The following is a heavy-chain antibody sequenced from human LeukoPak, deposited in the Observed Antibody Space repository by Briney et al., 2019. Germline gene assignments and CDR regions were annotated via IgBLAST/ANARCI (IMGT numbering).Heavy chain of an antibody. CDR3: ARVAEAAAFDS. Sequence: GGSLRLSCAASGFSFSTYSTNWVRQAPGKGLEWVSSIRCNSRYIYYADSVRGRFTISRDNAKNALYLQMNSLKPEDTAVYYCARVAEAAAFDSWGQGTLVTVSS. D-gene: IGHD6-13*01. V-gene: IGHV3-21*06. CDR2: IRCNSRYI. J-gene: IGHJ4*02. CDR1: GFSFSTYS.